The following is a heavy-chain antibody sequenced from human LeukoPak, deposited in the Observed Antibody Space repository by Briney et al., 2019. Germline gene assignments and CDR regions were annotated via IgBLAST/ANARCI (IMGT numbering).Heavy chain of an antibody. D-gene: IGHD3-22*01. CDR2: IIPIFGTA. Sequence: ASVKVSCKASGGTFSSYAISWVRQAPGQGLEWMGRIIPIFGTANYAQKFQGRVTITTDESTSTAYMELSSLRSEDTAVYYCARGSRDSSGYYSIYFVYWGQGTLVTVSS. V-gene: IGHV1-69*05. CDR3: ARGSRDSSGYYSIYFVY. CDR1: GGTFSSYA. J-gene: IGHJ4*02.